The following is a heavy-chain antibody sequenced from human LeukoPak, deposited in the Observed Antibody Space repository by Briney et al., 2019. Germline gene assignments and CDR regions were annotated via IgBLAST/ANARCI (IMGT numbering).Heavy chain of an antibody. CDR1: GGSISSYY. CDR2: IYYSGST. V-gene: IGHV4-59*01. Sequence: SETLSLTCTVSGGSISSYYWSWIRQPPGKGLEWIGYIYYSGSTNYNPSLKSRVTISVDTSKNQFSLKLSSVTAADTAVYYCARGGGSYPNWFDPWGQGTLVTVSS. D-gene: IGHD1-26*01. J-gene: IGHJ5*02. CDR3: ARGGGSYPNWFDP.